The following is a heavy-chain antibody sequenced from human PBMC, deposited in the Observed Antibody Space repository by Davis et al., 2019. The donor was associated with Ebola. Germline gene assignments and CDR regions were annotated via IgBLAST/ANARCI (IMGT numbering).Heavy chain of an antibody. D-gene: IGHD6-6*01. Sequence: GESLKISCAASGFTFSSYWMSWVRQAPGKGLEWVANIKQDGSDKNYVDSVKGRFTISRDNARNALYLQMNNLRAEDTAVYYCARDPAFSSFDYWGQGALVTVSS. V-gene: IGHV3-7*03. CDR1: GFTFSSYW. J-gene: IGHJ4*02. CDR2: IKQDGSDK. CDR3: ARDPAFSSFDY.